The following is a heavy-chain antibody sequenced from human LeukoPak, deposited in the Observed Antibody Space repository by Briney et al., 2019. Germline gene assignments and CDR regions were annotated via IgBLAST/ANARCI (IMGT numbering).Heavy chain of an antibody. Sequence: GASVKVSCKASGYTFTSYDINWVRQATGQGLEWMGWMNPNSGNTGYAQKFQGRVTMTRNTSISTAYMELSSLRSEDTAVYYCARGRFGKAVAGIFYWGQGTLVTVSS. D-gene: IGHD6-19*01. CDR1: GYTFTSYD. CDR3: ARGRFGKAVAGIFY. V-gene: IGHV1-8*01. J-gene: IGHJ4*02. CDR2: MNPNSGNT.